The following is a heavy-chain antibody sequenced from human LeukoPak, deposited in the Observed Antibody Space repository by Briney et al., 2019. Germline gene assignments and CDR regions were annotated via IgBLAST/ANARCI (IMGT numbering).Heavy chain of an antibody. Sequence: SVKVSCRASGGTFSSYAISWVRQAPGRGLEWMGGIIPIFGTANYAQKFQGRVTITADESTSTAYMELSSLRSEDTAVYYCARGGRILTGYFNRFDPWGQGTLVTVSS. CDR3: ARGGRILTGYFNRFDP. CDR1: GGTFSSYA. CDR2: IIPIFGTA. V-gene: IGHV1-69*13. J-gene: IGHJ5*02. D-gene: IGHD3-9*01.